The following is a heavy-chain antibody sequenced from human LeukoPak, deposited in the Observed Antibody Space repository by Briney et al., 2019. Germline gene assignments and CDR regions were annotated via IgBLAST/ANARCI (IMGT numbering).Heavy chain of an antibody. V-gene: IGHV3-53*01. CDR1: GFTVSTNS. CDR2: IYSDNT. Sequence: GGSLRLSCTVSGFTVSTNSMSWVRQAPGQGLEWVSFIYSDNTHYSDSVKGRFTISRDNSKNTLYLQMNSLRAEDTAVYYCARRAGAYSHPYDYWGQGTLVTVSS. D-gene: IGHD4/OR15-4a*01. J-gene: IGHJ4*02. CDR3: ARRAGAYSHPYDY.